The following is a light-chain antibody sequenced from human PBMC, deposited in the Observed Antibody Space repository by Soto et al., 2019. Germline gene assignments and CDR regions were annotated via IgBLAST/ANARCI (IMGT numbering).Light chain of an antibody. CDR2: DTS. Sequence: EFVMSQSPATLSVSPGEGXXXSXXASQGIGDTLAWYQHKPGQTPRLLIYDTSTRATGVPTRFSGSRSGAEFTLTINSLQSEDFAVYYCQPYNNWPLTFGGGTKVDIK. V-gene: IGKV3-15*01. CDR1: QGIGDT. CDR3: QPYNNWPLT. J-gene: IGKJ4*01.